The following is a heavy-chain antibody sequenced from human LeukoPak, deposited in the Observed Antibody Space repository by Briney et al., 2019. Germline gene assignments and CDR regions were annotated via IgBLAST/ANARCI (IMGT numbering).Heavy chain of an antibody. J-gene: IGHJ4*02. CDR1: GYTFTGYY. Sequence: ASVKVSCKASGYTFTGYYMHWVRQAPGQGLEWMGWINPNSGGTNYAQKFQGRVTMTRDMSISTAYMELSRLRSDDTAAYYCARDRLSGYPLYYFDYWGQGTLVTVSS. D-gene: IGHD5-12*01. CDR3: ARDRLSGYPLYYFDY. CDR2: INPNSGGT. V-gene: IGHV1-2*02.